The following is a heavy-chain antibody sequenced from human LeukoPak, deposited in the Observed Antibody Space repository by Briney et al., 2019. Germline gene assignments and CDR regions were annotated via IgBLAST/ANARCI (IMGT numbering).Heavy chain of an antibody. CDR3: ARLGSYDFWSGYFTYYYMDV. D-gene: IGHD3-3*01. CDR1: GGSISSSNW. Sequence: SETLSLTCAVSGGSISSSNWWTWVRQTPGKGREWIGEIYHSGSTNYNPSLKSRVTISVDTSKNQFSLKLSSVTAADTAVYYCARLGSYDFWSGYFTYYYMDVWGKGTTVTVSS. V-gene: IGHV4-4*02. CDR2: IYHSGST. J-gene: IGHJ6*03.